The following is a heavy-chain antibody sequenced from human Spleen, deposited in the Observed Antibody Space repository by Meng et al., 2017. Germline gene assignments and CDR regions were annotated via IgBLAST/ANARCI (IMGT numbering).Heavy chain of an antibody. CDR3: ARGPTTMAHDFDY. J-gene: IGHJ4*02. CDR1: GATFRCCY. CDR2: IKHSGST. V-gene: IGHV4-34*01. D-gene: IGHD4-11*01. Sequence: QLHLHQWVAGLLMPFETLSLTCSVSGATFRCCYWSWIRQPPGKGLEWFGEIKHSGSTNYNPSLESRATISVDTSQNNLSPKLSSVTAADSAVYYCARGPTTMAHDFDYWGQDTLVPVSS.